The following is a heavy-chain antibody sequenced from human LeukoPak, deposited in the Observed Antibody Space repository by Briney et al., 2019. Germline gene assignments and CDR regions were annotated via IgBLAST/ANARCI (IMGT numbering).Heavy chain of an antibody. CDR1: GYTFTGYH. V-gene: IGHV1-2*06. D-gene: IGHD6-13*01. Sequence: ASVKVSCKASGYTFTGYHMHWVRQAPGQGLEWMGRINPNSGGTNYAQKFQGRVTMTRDTSISTAYMELSRLRSDDTAVYYCASLLIAAAGPGLFDPWGQGTLVTVSS. CDR2: INPNSGGT. CDR3: ASLLIAAAGPGLFDP. J-gene: IGHJ5*02.